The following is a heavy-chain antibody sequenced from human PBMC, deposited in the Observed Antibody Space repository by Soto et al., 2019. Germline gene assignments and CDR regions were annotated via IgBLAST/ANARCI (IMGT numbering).Heavy chain of an antibody. CDR3: ARDREYNWNYNWFDP. J-gene: IGHJ5*02. D-gene: IGHD1-7*01. V-gene: IGHV1-18*01. CDR1: GYTFTSYG. Sequence: QVQLVQSGAEVKKPGASVKVSCKASGYTFTSYGISWVRQAPGQGLEWMGWISTYNGNTNFTQKLQDRVTMTTDTSTSTAYMELRSLRPDDTAVHYCARDREYNWNYNWFDPWGQGTLVTVSS. CDR2: ISTYNGNT.